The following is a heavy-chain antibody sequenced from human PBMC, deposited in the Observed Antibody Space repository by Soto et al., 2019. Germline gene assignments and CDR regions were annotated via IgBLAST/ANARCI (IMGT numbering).Heavy chain of an antibody. CDR3: ARRSLYYYYMDV. Sequence: SETLSLTCTVSGGSISSSSYYWGWIRQPPGKGLEWIGSIYYGGSTYYNPSLKSRVTISVDTSKNQFSLKLSSVTAADTAVYYCARRSLYYYYMDVWGKGTTVTVSS. CDR2: IYYGGST. CDR1: GGSISSSSYY. V-gene: IGHV4-39*01. J-gene: IGHJ6*03.